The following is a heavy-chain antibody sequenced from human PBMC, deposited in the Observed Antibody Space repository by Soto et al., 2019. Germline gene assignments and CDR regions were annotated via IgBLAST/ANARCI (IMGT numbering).Heavy chain of an antibody. Sequence: SETLSLTCAVYGGSFSGYYWSWIRQPPGKGLEWIGEINHSGSTNYNPSLKSRVTISVDTSKNQFSLKLSSVTAADTAVYYCASRLVVVVAATVHYGFGYWGQGTLVTVSS. J-gene: IGHJ4*02. V-gene: IGHV4-34*01. CDR2: INHSGST. CDR3: ASRLVVVVAATVHYGFGY. CDR1: GGSFSGYY. D-gene: IGHD2-15*01.